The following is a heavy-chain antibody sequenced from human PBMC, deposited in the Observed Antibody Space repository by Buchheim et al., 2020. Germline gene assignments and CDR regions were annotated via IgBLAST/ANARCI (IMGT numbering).Heavy chain of an antibody. CDR3: ARENYYDSSGYLPH. Sequence: EVQLVESGGGLVQPGGSLRLSCAASGFTVSSNYMSWVRQAPGKGLEWVSVIYSGGSTYYADSVKGRFTISRDNSKNTLYHQMNSMRAEDTAVYYCARENYYDSSGYLPHWGQGTL. D-gene: IGHD3-22*01. CDR1: GFTVSSNY. J-gene: IGHJ4*02. CDR2: IYSGGST. V-gene: IGHV3-66*01.